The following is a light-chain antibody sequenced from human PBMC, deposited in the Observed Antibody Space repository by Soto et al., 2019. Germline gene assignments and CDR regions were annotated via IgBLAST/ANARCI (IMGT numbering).Light chain of an antibody. V-gene: IGKV1-6*01. J-gene: IGKJ3*01. Sequence: AIQMTQSPSSLSASVGGRVTITCRASQGIRNDLDWSQQKPGKAPKLLIYAASNLQSGVPARFSGSGSGTDFTLTISSLQPEDFATYYCLQKYFYPFTFGPGTKVD. CDR2: AAS. CDR1: QGIRND. CDR3: LQKYFYPFT.